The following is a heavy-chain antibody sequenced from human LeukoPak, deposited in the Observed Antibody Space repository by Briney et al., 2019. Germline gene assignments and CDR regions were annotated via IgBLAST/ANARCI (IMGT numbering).Heavy chain of an antibody. CDR2: IYYSGST. CDR3: ARAQYSYYYYMDV. CDR1: GGSISSSSYY. J-gene: IGHJ6*03. Sequence: SETLSLTCTVSGGSISSSSYYWGWIRQPPGKGLEWIGSIYYSGSTYYNPSLKSRVTISVDTSKNQFSLKLSSVTAADTAVYYCARAQYSYYYYMDVWGKGTTVPVSS. V-gene: IGHV4-39*07.